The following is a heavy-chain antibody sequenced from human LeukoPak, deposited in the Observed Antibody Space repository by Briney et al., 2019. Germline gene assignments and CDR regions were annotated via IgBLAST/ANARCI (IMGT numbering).Heavy chain of an antibody. J-gene: IGHJ4*02. Sequence: SGTLSLTCTVSGDSVSSGSYCLSWIRQPPGKGLDWIAYMSPSGTTNYNPSLKSRVTTSVDTSRTQFSLRLSSVTAADTAVYYCARGQDDRSGTFDYWGQGTLVTVSS. CDR1: GDSVSSGSYC. V-gene: IGHV4-61*01. D-gene: IGHD3-22*01. CDR2: MSPSGTT. CDR3: ARGQDDRSGTFDY.